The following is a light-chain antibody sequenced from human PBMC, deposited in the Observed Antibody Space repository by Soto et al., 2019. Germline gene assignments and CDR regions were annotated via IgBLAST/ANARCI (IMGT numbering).Light chain of an antibody. Sequence: DIQLTQSPSFLSPSIGESLTITCRDSQVISTSLAWYQETPGKAPKILIYAASTLASGVPSRFSATVAGPECSRTITSLQPEDFATYYCQQLFDSPITFGQGTRLEIK. CDR3: QQLFDSPIT. J-gene: IGKJ5*01. CDR1: QVISTS. CDR2: AAS. V-gene: IGKV1-9*01.